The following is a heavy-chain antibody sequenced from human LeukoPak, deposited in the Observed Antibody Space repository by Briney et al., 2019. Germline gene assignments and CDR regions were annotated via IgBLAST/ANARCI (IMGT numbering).Heavy chain of an antibody. CDR2: INPNSGGT. CDR3: ARGVVVTATLYYYYGMDV. D-gene: IGHD2-21*02. CDR1: GYTFTGYY. V-gene: IGHV1-2*02. Sequence: GASVKVSCKASGYTFTGYYMHWVRQAPGQGLEWMGWINPNSGGTNYAQKFQGRVTMTRGTSISTAYMELSRLRSDDTAVYYCARGVVVTATLYYYYGMDVWGQGTTVTVSS. J-gene: IGHJ6*02.